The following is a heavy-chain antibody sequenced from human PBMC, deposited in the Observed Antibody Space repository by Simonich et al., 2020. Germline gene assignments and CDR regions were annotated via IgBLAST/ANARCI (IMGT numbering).Heavy chain of an antibody. V-gene: IGHV3-9*01. CDR3: AKDMGYCSGGSCYYFDY. CDR2: NIWNRGSI. Sequence: EVQLVESGGGLVQPGRSLRLSCAASGFTFDDYVMHWVRQAPGKGLEWVSCNIWNRGSIGYPDSGKGRFTISRDNAKNSLYLQMNSLRAEDTALYYCAKDMGYCSGGSCYYFDYWGQGTLVTVSS. D-gene: IGHD2-15*01. CDR1: GFTFDDYV. J-gene: IGHJ4*02.